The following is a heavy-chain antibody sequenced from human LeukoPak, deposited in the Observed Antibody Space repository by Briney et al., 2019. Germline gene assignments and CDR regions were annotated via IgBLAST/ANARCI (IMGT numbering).Heavy chain of an antibody. J-gene: IGHJ4*02. CDR3: ARDPQGVSDY. CDR2: ISGGGGST. D-gene: IGHD2-8*01. V-gene: IGHV3-21*04. CDR1: GFTFSSYA. Sequence: GGSLRLSCAASGFTFSSYAMSWVRQSPGKGLEWVSAISGGGGSTYYADSVKGRFTISRDNAKNSLYLQMNSLRAEDTAVYYCARDPQGVSDYWGQGTLVTVSS.